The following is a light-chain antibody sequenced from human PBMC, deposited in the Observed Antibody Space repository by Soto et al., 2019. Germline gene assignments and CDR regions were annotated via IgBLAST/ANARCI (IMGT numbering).Light chain of an antibody. V-gene: IGKV3-20*01. J-gene: IGKJ1*01. CDR1: QSVSSSF. CDR3: QQYDSSPWT. CDR2: GAS. Sequence: EIVLTQSPGTLSLSPGERATLSCRASQSVSSSFLAWYQQKPGQAPRLLIYGASSRATGIPDRFSGSGSGTDFMRTISRLEPEYLAVYYCQQYDSSPWTCRQGTEVEFK.